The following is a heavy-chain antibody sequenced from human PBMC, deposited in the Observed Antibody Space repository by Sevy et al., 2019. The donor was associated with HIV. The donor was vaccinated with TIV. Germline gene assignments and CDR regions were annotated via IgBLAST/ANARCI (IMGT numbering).Heavy chain of an antibody. CDR2: IFHTGSN. D-gene: IGHD4-17*01. CDR3: VRDGGTVTTHWYFDH. V-gene: IGHV4-30-2*01. CDR1: GGSISSGAYS. J-gene: IGHJ4*02. Sequence: SETLSLTCTVSGGSISSGAYSWNWIRQPPGKGLEWIGYIFHTGSNYYNPSLKSRITVSVDRSKNQFSLMMTSVTAADTAIYYCVRDGGTVTTHWYFDHWGQGTLVTVSS.